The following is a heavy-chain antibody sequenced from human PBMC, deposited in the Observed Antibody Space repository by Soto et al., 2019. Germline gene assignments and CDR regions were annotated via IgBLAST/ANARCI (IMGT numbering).Heavy chain of an antibody. CDR3: AREGELASIDY. D-gene: IGHD1-1*01. CDR1: GGSISSGDYD. Sequence: SETLSLTCTVSGGSISSGDYDWSWIRQPPGKGLEWIGYIYYSGSTYYNPSLKSRVTISVDTSKNQFSLKLSSVTAANTAVYYCAREGELASIDYWGQGTLVTVSS. CDR2: IYYSGST. J-gene: IGHJ4*02. V-gene: IGHV4-30-4*01.